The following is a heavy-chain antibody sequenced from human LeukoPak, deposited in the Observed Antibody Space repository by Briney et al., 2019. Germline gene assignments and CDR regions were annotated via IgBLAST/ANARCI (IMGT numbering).Heavy chain of an antibody. V-gene: IGHV4-4*07. CDR1: GGSISSYY. D-gene: IGHD2-2*01. CDR2: IYTSGST. J-gene: IGHJ6*03. Sequence: KPSETLSLTCTVSGGSISSYYWSWIREPAGKGLEWIGRIYTSGSTNYNPSLKSRVTMEVDPSKNQFALKLSSVTAADTAVYYCAREAEDIVVVPAATYYYYYYMDVWGKGTTVTVSS. CDR3: AREAEDIVVVPAATYYYYYYMDV.